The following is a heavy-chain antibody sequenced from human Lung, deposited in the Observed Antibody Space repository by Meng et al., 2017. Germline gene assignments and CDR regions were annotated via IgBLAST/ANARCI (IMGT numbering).Heavy chain of an antibody. D-gene: IGHD6-25*01. CDR3: ARDEDISAAGKLFGDY. CDR1: GYNFPDYY. CDR2: INPKSGDT. V-gene: IGHV1-2*06. J-gene: IGHJ4*02. Sequence: QVQLVQPGAEVKKPGASVKVSCKPSGYNFPDYYIHWVRRAPGQGLEWMGRINPKSGDTHYAQKFQARVTMTGDTSNSTAYMELSGLRSDDTAMYYCARDEDISAAGKLFGDYWGQGTLVTVSS.